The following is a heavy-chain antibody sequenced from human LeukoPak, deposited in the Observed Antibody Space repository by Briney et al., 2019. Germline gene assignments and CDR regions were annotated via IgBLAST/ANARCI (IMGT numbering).Heavy chain of an antibody. CDR1: GFTIMNSA. Sequence: GGSLRLSCAASGFTIMNSAMNWVRQAPGKGLEWVSAINGTAINTDYADSVKGRFTISRDYSKNTLYLQMNSLRAEDTAIFYCARVGGASIVAIPTSYFDYWGQGTLVTVSS. J-gene: IGHJ4*02. CDR2: INGTAINT. D-gene: IGHD5-12*01. CDR3: ARVGGASIVAIPTSYFDY. V-gene: IGHV3-23*01.